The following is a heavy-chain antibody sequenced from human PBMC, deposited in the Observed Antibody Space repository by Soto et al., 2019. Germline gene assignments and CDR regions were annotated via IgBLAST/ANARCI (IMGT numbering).Heavy chain of an antibody. CDR3: AREASTGYSSGWYGGY. CDR1: GFTFSSYG. Sequence: QVQLVESGGGVVQPGRSLRLSCAASGFTFSSYGMHWVRQAPGKGLEWVAVIWYDGSNKYYADSVKGRFTISRDNSKNTLYLQMNSLRAEVTAVYYCAREASTGYSSGWYGGYWGQGTLVTVSS. D-gene: IGHD6-19*01. CDR2: IWYDGSNK. J-gene: IGHJ4*02. V-gene: IGHV3-33*01.